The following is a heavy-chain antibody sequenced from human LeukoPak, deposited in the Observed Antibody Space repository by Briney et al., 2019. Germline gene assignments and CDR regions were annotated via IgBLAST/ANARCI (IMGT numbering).Heavy chain of an antibody. CDR1: GFTFTSYS. J-gene: IGHJ4*02. CDR3: AREYCSSASCHRNDY. D-gene: IGHD2-2*01. Sequence: GGSLRLSCAASGFTFTSYSMYWLRQAPGKGLEWVAYISSSSSSIYYADSVKGRFTISRDNAKNSLYLQMSSLRAEDTAVYYCAREYCSSASCHRNDYWGQGTLVTVSS. CDR2: ISSSSSSI. V-gene: IGHV3-48*04.